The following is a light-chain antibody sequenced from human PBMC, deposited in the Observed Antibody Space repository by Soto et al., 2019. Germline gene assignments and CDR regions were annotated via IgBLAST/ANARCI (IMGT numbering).Light chain of an antibody. CDR1: HTISSSY. V-gene: IGKV3-20*01. CDR2: GIS. Sequence: EIVLTQSPGTLSLSPGERATLSCRASHTISSSYLAWYQQKPGQAPRLLMYGISRRATGIPDRFSGSGSWTDFTLTITRLEPEDFAVYYCQQYVTSSPRKFGQGTKVEIK. CDR3: QQYVTSSPRK. J-gene: IGKJ1*01.